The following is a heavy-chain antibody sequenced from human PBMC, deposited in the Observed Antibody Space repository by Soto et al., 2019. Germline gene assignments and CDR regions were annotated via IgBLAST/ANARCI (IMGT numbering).Heavy chain of an antibody. CDR1: GYTFTSYG. V-gene: IGHV1-18*01. Sequence: ASVKVSCKASGYTFTSYGISWVRQAPGQGLEWMGWISAYNGNTNYAQKLQGRVTMTTDTSTSTAYMELRSLRSDDTAVYYCARDPRVPAAIDYYYGMDVWGQGTTVTVSS. CDR2: ISAYNGNT. D-gene: IGHD2-2*02. J-gene: IGHJ6*02. CDR3: ARDPRVPAAIDYYYGMDV.